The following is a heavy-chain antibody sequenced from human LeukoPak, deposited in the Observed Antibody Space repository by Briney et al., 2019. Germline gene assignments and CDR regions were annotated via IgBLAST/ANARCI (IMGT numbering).Heavy chain of an antibody. CDR2: FDPEDGET. CDR3: ATGGRIVYYGMDV. CDR1: GYTLTELS. J-gene: IGHJ6*04. D-gene: IGHD3-22*01. V-gene: IGHV1-24*01. Sequence: ASVKVSCKVSGYTLTELSMHWVRQAPGKGLEWMGGFDPEDGETIYAQKFQGRVTMTKDTSTDTAYMELSSLRSEDTAVYYCATGGRIVYYGMDVWGKGTTVTVSS.